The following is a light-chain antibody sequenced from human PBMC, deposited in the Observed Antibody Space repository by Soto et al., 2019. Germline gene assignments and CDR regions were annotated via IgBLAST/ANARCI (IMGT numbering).Light chain of an antibody. CDR3: QQYSDNWT. J-gene: IGKJ1*01. CDR2: KAS. CDR1: QSISSW. V-gene: IGKV1-5*03. Sequence: DIQMTQSPSTLSASVGDRVTITCRASQSISSWLAWYQQKPGTAPKLLIYKASTLQSGVPSRFSGSGSGTEFPLTISSLQPDDFATYYCQQYSDNWTFGPGTKVEIK.